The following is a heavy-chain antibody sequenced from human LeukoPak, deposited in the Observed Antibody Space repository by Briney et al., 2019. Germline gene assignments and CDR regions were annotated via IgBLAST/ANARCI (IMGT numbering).Heavy chain of an antibody. CDR1: GYSFTSYW. J-gene: IGHJ4*02. CDR3: ARQGDGYYDILTGYYRPFDY. CDR2: IYPGDSDT. V-gene: IGHV5-51*01. Sequence: GESLKISCKGSGYSFTSYWIGWVRQMPGKGLEWMGIIYPGDSDTRYSPSFQGQVTISADKSISTAYLQWSSLKASDTAMYYCARQGDGYYDILTGYYRPFDYWGQGTLVTVSS. D-gene: IGHD3-9*01.